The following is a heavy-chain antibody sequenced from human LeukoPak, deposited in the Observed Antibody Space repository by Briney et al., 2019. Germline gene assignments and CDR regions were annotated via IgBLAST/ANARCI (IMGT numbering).Heavy chain of an antibody. J-gene: IGHJ4*02. CDR2: IRYDGNNK. CDR3: AKERPDYGDYEAFGY. V-gene: IGHV3-30*02. Sequence: PGGSLRLSCAASGFPFSDYVMHWVRQAPGKGLEWVSVIRYDGNNKYYADSVKGRFTISRDNSKKTLYLQMNSLRAEDTAVYYCAKERPDYGDYEAFGYWGQGTLVTVSS. D-gene: IGHD4-17*01. CDR1: GFPFSDYV.